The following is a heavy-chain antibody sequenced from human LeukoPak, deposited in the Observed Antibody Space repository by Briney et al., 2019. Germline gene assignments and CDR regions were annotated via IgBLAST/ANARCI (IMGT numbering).Heavy chain of an antibody. CDR3: SIAAAGRDWYFDL. CDR1: GFTFDDYA. J-gene: IGHJ2*01. CDR2: ISGDGGST. Sequence: GGSLRLSCAASGFTFDDYAMHWVRQAPGKGLEWVSLISGDGGSTYYADSMKGRFTISRDNSKNSLYLQMNSLRTEDTALYYCSIAAAGRDWYFDLWGRGTLVTVSS. V-gene: IGHV3-43*02. D-gene: IGHD6-13*01.